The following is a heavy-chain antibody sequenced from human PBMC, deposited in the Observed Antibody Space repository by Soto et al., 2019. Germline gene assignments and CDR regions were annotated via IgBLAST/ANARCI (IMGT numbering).Heavy chain of an antibody. CDR1: GXTFSSYG. CDR2: ITRNSDI. D-gene: IGHD2-21*02. CDR3: AREETAWPLAYGLDV. V-gene: IGHV3-21*01. Sequence: GSLILSCAASGXTFSSYGMHWVRQATGKGLEGVSAITRNSDIYYADSLKGRFTISRYNAQNSVSLQMDSMRADDTAVYYCAREETAWPLAYGLDVWGQGITFTVSS. J-gene: IGHJ6*02.